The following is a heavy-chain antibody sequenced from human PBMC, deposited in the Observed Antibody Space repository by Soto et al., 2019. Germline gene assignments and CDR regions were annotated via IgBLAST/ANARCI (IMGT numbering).Heavy chain of an antibody. CDR1: GFTFSSYG. V-gene: IGHV3-30*18. D-gene: IGHD6-19*01. CDR3: AKEDSSGCYPGTPPGY. CDR2: ISYDGSNK. J-gene: IGHJ4*02. Sequence: GGSLRLSCAASGFTFSSYGMHWVRQAPGKGLEWVAVISYDGSNKYYADSVKGRFTISRDNSKNTLYLQMNSLRAEDTAVYYCAKEDSSGCYPGTPPGYWGQGTLVTVSS.